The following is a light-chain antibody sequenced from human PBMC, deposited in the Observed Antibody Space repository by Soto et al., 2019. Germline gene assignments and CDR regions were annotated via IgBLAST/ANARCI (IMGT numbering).Light chain of an antibody. Sequence: QSALTQPASVSGSPGQSITISCTGTSSDVGRYNYVSWYQHHPGKAPKLMIYEVINRPSGVSNRFSASKSGNTASLTISGLQAEDEADYYCSSYTSSSTWVFGGGPKLTVL. CDR1: SSDVGRYNY. CDR3: SSYTSSSTWV. J-gene: IGLJ3*02. V-gene: IGLV2-14*01. CDR2: EVI.